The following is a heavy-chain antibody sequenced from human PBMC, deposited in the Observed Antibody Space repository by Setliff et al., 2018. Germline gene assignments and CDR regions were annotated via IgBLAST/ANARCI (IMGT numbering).Heavy chain of an antibody. J-gene: IGHJ5*02. CDR1: GGSISSGDYY. Sequence: PSETLSLTCTVSGGSISSGDYYWSWIRQPPGKGLEWMGYIYYSGSTYYNPSLKSRVTISVDTSKNQFSLKLRSVTAADTAVYYCARVMGGSYGFSWFDPWGQGTLVTVSS. CDR3: ARVMGGSYGFSWFDP. D-gene: IGHD1-26*01. CDR2: IYYSGST. V-gene: IGHV4-30-4*08.